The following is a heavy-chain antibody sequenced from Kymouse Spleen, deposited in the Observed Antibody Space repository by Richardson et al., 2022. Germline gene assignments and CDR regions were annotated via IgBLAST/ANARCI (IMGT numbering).Heavy chain of an antibody. Sequence: QVQLVQSGAEVKKPGASVKVSCKASGYTFTSYDINWVRQATGQGLEWMGWMNPNSGNTGYAQKFQGRVTMTRNTSISTAYMELSSLRSEDTAVYYCARDIYGDRGVLLLRYGRLGPRDHGHRLL. D-gene: IGHD3-10*01,IGHD3-9*01,IGHD7-27*02. CDR3: ARDIYGDRGVLLLRYGR. CDR2: MNPNSGNT. V-gene: IGHV1-8*01. J-gene: IGHJ6*02. CDR1: GYTFTSYD.